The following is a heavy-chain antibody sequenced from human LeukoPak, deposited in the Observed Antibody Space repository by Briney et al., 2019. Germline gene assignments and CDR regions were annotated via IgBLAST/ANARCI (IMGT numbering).Heavy chain of an antibody. Sequence: GGSLRVSCAASGFTFSNYGMHWVRQAPGKGLEWVAFIRNDGTNKNYAESVKGRFTISRDNSRDTLYFQMNSLIYEDAAVYYCAKTGFQWGEYFYYMDVWGKGTTVTVSS. V-gene: IGHV3-30*02. D-gene: IGHD1-14*01. CDR3: AKTGFQWGEYFYYMDV. CDR1: GFTFSNYG. J-gene: IGHJ6*03. CDR2: IRNDGTNK.